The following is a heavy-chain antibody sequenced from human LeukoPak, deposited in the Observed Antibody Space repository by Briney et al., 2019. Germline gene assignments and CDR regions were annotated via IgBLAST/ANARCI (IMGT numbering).Heavy chain of an antibody. J-gene: IGHJ6*02. V-gene: IGHV3-21*01. CDR1: GFTFSSYS. CDR3: ARDQGGYYGSGNYGMDV. CDR2: ISSSSSYI. Sequence: GGSLRLSCAASGFTFSSYSMNWVRQAPGKGLEWVSSISSSSSYIYYADSVKGRFTISRDNAKNSLYLQMNSLRAEDTAVYYCARDQGGYYGSGNYGMDVWGQGTTVTVSS. D-gene: IGHD3-10*01.